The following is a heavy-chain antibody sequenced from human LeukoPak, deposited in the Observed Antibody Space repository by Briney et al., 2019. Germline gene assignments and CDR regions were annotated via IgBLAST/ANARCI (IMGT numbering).Heavy chain of an antibody. CDR2: VSYSGST. V-gene: IGHV4-59*01. CDR3: ARTAARRFDY. Sequence: SETLSLTCTVSSGSINGYYWSWIRQPPGQGLEWIGYVSYSGSTNYNPSLQSRVTISIGTSKNQFSLKLNSVTAADTAVYYCARTAARRFDYWGQGTLVTVSS. CDR1: SGSINGYY. D-gene: IGHD6-6*01. J-gene: IGHJ4*02.